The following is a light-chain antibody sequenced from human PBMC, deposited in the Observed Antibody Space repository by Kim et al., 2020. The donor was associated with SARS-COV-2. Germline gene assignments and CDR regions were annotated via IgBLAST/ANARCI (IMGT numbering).Light chain of an antibody. V-gene: IGKV3-20*01. CDR3: QQSDISPYT. CDR1: TDSDARQ. CDR2: GAS. Sequence: PGEHTTLSCRGSTDSDARQLTWYQQKPGQPPRLLIYGASTRAVGIPNRFSGSGSETDFTLTITSLEPEDFAVYYCQQSDISPYTFGQGTELEI. J-gene: IGKJ2*01.